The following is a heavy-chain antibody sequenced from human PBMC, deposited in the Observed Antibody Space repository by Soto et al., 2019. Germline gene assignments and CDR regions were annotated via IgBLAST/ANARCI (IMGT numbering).Heavy chain of an antibody. CDR2: ISWNGGTT. Sequence: EVQLVESGGDLVQPGRSLRFSCAASGFTFDNYAMHWVRQVPGKAPEWVSGISWNGGTTGYADSVKGRFTISRDSARNSLYLQMNSLRPEDTALYYCAKDVRDLWWGGGYFENWGQGTPVTVSS. D-gene: IGHD2-8*01. V-gene: IGHV3-9*01. J-gene: IGHJ4*02. CDR3: AKDVRDLWWGGGYFEN. CDR1: GFTFDNYA.